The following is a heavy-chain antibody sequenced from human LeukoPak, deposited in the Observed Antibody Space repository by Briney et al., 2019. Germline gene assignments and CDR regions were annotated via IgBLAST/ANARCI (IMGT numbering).Heavy chain of an antibody. CDR3: ARVGCSSTSCIDAFDI. V-gene: IGHV4-30-2*01. J-gene: IGHJ3*02. D-gene: IGHD2-2*01. Sequence: SETLSLTCAVSGGSISSGGYSWSWIRQPPGQGLEWIGYIYHSGSTYYNPSLKSRVTISVDRSKNQFSLKLSSVTAADTAVYYCARVGCSSTSCIDAFDIWGQGTMVTVSS. CDR1: GGSISSGGYS. CDR2: IYHSGST.